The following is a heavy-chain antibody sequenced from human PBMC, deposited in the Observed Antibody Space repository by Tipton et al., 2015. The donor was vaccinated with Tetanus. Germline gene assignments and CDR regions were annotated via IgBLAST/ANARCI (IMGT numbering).Heavy chain of an antibody. V-gene: IGHV4-30-4*01. CDR3: ARGWGSSWYYFDY. D-gene: IGHD6-13*01. CDR2: IYYSGST. CDR1: GGSISRGDYY. J-gene: IGHJ4*02. Sequence: TLSLTCSVSGGSISRGDYYWSWIRQPPGKGLEWIGNIYYSGSTYYNPSLKSRVTISEDTSKNQFSLKLTSVTAADTAVYYCARGWGSSWYYFDYWGQGILVTVSS.